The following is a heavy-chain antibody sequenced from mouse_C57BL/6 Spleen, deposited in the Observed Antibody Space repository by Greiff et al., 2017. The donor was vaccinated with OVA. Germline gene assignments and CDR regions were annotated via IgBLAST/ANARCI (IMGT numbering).Heavy chain of an antibody. J-gene: IGHJ4*01. Sequence: QVQLQQSGAELVRPGSSVKLSCKASGYTFTSYWMDWVKQRPGQGLEWIGNIYPSDSETHYNQKFKDKATLTVDKSSSTAYMQLSSLTSEDSAVYYCARRGAQWYAMDYWGQGTSVTVSS. CDR3: ARRGAQWYAMDY. CDR1: GYTFTSYW. D-gene: IGHD3-2*02. V-gene: IGHV1-61*01. CDR2: IYPSDSET.